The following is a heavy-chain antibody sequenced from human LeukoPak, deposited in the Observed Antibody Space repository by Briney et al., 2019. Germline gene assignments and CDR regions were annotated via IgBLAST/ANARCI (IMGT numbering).Heavy chain of an antibody. CDR3: ARGGNLELCLDY. Sequence: LAGGSLRLSCAASGFTFTNYPIHWVRQAPGKGLEWVAFISNDGSEKHYADSVKGRFTISRDNSKDTLYLQMSSLRVDDTAIYYCARGGNLELCLDYWGQGTLVTVSS. V-gene: IGHV3-30*04. CDR1: GFTFTNYP. J-gene: IGHJ4*02. D-gene: IGHD1-7*01. CDR2: ISNDGSEK.